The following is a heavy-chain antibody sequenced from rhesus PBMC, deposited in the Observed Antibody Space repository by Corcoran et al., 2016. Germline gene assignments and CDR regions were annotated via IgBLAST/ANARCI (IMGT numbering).Heavy chain of an antibody. J-gene: IGHJ4*01. CDR1: CGSISDSYR. CDR2: IYGSSTST. V-gene: IGHV4S10*01. Sequence: QMQLQESGPGVVKPSETLSLTCAVSCGSISDSYRWSWIRQPPGKGLEWIGYIYGSSTSTNYNPSLKSRVTISKDTSKNQFSLKLSSVTASYTAVYYCARVLAGDWGQGVLVTVSS. CDR3: ARVLAGD. D-gene: IGHD6-25*01.